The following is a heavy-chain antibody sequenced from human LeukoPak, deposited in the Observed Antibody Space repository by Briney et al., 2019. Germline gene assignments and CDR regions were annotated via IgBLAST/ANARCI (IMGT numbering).Heavy chain of an antibody. Sequence: PSETLSLTCTVSGGSISSSSYYWGWIRQPPGKGLEWIGSIYYSGSTNYNPSLKSRVTISVDKSKNQFSLKLSSVTAADTAVYYCARDIRWGADYWGQGTLVTVSS. CDR2: IYYSGST. V-gene: IGHV4-39*07. CDR1: GGSISSSSYY. J-gene: IGHJ4*02. CDR3: ARDIRWGADY. D-gene: IGHD4-23*01.